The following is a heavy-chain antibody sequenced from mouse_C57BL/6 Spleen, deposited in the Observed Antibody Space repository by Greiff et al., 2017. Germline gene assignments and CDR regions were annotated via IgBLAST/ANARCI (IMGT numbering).Heavy chain of an antibody. CDR2: INPNNGGT. J-gene: IGHJ2*01. D-gene: IGHD2-4*01. CDR3: AGNDYALFDY. Sequence: VQLQQSGPELVKPGASVKISCKASGYTFTDYYMNWVKQSHGKSLEWIGDINPNNGGTSYNQKFKGKATLTVDKSSSTAYMELRSLTSEDSAVYYCAGNDYALFDYWGQGTTLTVSS. CDR1: GYTFTDYY. V-gene: IGHV1-26*01.